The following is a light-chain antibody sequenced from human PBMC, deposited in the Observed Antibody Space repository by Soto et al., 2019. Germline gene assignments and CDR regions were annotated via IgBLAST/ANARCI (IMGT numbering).Light chain of an antibody. J-gene: IGKJ4*01. CDR3: QQYNNWPPLT. CDR2: GAS. V-gene: IGKV3-15*01. Sequence: EIVMTQSPATLSVSPGERATLSCRASQSVXXXXAWYQQKPGQAPRLLIYGASTRATGIPARFSGSGSGTEFTLTISSLQSEDFAVYYCQQYNNWPPLTFGGGTKVEIK. CDR1: QSVXXX.